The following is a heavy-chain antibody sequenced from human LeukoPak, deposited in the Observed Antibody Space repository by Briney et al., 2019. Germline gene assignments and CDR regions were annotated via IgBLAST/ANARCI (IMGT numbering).Heavy chain of an antibody. CDR2: IYYSGST. CDR1: GGSISSYY. Sequence: SETLSLTYTVSGGSISSYYWSWIRQPPGKGLEWIGYIYYSGSTNYNPSLKSRVTISVDTSKNQFSLKLSSVTAADTAVYYCARGNYDFWSGYDYWGQGTLVTVSS. D-gene: IGHD3-3*01. J-gene: IGHJ4*02. CDR3: ARGNYDFWSGYDY. V-gene: IGHV4-59*01.